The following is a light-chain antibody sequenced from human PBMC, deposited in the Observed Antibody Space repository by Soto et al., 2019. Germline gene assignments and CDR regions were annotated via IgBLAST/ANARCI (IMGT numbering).Light chain of an antibody. Sequence: DIQMTQSPSSLSASVGDRVTITCRASQDINNYLAWYQQKPGKVPKLLIYSASSLQSGVRSRFSGSGSGTEFTLTLSSLQSEDVATYYCQKHDFAPFTFGPGTKVDIK. J-gene: IGKJ3*01. CDR1: QDINNY. CDR2: SAS. V-gene: IGKV1-27*01. CDR3: QKHDFAPFT.